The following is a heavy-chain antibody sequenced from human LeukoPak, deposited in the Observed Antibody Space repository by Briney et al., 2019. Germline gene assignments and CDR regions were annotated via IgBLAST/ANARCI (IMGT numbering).Heavy chain of an antibody. D-gene: IGHD3-22*01. Sequence: PGGSLRLSCAASGFTFSDYYMSWIRQAPGKGLEWVSYISSSGSTINYADSVKGRFTISRDNAKNSLYLQMHSLRAEDTAVYYCARESYYYDSSGYYVYYFDYWGQGTLVTVSS. V-gene: IGHV3-11*01. CDR2: ISSSGSTI. J-gene: IGHJ4*02. CDR1: GFTFSDYY. CDR3: ARESYYYDSSGYYVYYFDY.